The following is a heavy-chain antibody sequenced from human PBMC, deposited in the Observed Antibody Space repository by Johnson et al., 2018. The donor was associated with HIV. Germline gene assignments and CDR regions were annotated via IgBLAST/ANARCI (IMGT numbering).Heavy chain of an antibody. J-gene: IGHJ3*02. CDR3: ARASSQLRDYDWSEDAFDI. CDR2: ITNDGSST. CDR1: GFTFSSYC. D-gene: IGHD3-9*01. V-gene: IGHV3-74*01. Sequence: VQLVESGGGLVQPGGSLRLSCAASGFTFSSYCMHWVRQAPGKGLVWVSVITNDGSSTSYADSVKGRFTIPRDNAKNTLYLQMNSLRAEDTAVYYCARASSQLRDYDWSEDAFDIWGQGTMVTVSS.